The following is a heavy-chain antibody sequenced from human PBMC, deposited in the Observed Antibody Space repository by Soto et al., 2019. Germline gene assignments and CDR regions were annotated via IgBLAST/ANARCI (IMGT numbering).Heavy chain of an antibody. CDR3: ARGEDAFVYYGLDV. J-gene: IGHJ6*02. CDR1: GDSVTSGDYY. CDR2: IYDTGISGYTPST. Sequence: SETLSLTCTVSGDSVTSGDYYWSWIRRPPGKGLEWIAYIYDTGISGYTPSTSYNPSLKSRVTMSVDTSKSQFSLKLTSVTAADTAVYYCARGEDAFVYYGLDVWGQGITVTVSS. D-gene: IGHD3-10*01. V-gene: IGHV4-61*08.